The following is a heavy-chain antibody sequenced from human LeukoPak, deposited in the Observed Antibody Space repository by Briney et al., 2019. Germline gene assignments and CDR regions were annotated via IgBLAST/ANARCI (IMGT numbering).Heavy chain of an antibody. Sequence: KPSETLSLTCTVSGGSISSYYWSWIRQPPGKGLEWIGYIYYSGSTNYNPSLKSRVTISVDTSKNQFSLKLSSVTAADTAVYYCARGSPGRRVVITPFRAFDIWGQGTMVTVSS. J-gene: IGHJ3*02. CDR3: ARGSPGRRVVITPFRAFDI. CDR1: GGSISSYY. V-gene: IGHV4-59*01. CDR2: IYYSGST. D-gene: IGHD3-22*01.